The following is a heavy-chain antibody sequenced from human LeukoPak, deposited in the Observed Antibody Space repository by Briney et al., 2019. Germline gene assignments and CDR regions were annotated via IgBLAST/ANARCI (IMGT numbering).Heavy chain of an antibody. CDR1: GYTFTSYG. CDR2: INPSGGST. V-gene: IGHV1-46*01. D-gene: IGHD1/OR15-1a*01. J-gene: IGHJ3*02. Sequence: GASVKVSCKASGYTFTSYGITWVRQAPGQGLEWMGIINPSGGSTSYAQKFQGRVTMTRDTSTSTVYMELSSLRSEDTAVYYCGITGTDHAFDIWGQGTMVTVSS. CDR3: GITGTDHAFDI.